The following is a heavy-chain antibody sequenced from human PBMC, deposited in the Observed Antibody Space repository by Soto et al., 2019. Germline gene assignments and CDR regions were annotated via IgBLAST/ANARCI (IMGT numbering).Heavy chain of an antibody. J-gene: IGHJ4*02. V-gene: IGHV1-18*04. CDR2: ISGYNGNT. CDR1: GYTFASYG. CDR3: ARAPRYYIGWYSFDS. D-gene: IGHD6-19*01. Sequence: QVQLGQSGAEVKKPGASVKVSCKASGYTFASYGISWVRQAPGQGLEWMGWISGYNGNTNYAQKFQDRVTLTRDTSTTTVYMELRSLRTDDTAVYYCARAPRYYIGWYSFDSWGQGTLVTVSS.